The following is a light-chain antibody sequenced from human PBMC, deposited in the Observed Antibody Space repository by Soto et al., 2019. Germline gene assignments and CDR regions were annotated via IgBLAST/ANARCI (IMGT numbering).Light chain of an antibody. Sequence: EIVLTQFPATLSLSPVERATLSCRASQSVSSNLAWYQQKPGQAPRLLIYGASTRATGIPARFSGSGSGTEFTLTIYSLQSEDFAIYYCQQLNSFPITFGQGTRLEIK. CDR3: QQLNSFPIT. J-gene: IGKJ5*01. CDR2: GAS. CDR1: QSVSSN. V-gene: IGKV3-15*01.